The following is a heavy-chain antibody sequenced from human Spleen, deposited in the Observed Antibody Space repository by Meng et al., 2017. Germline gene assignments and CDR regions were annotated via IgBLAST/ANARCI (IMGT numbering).Heavy chain of an antibody. J-gene: IGHJ4*02. Sequence: VQLQQWGAGLLTPSETLSLPCVVSGGSLSDYDWSWIRQPPGKGLEWIGEINHSGSTNYNPSLESRATISVDTSQNNLSLKLSSVTAADSAVYYCARGPTTMAHDFDYWGQGTLVTVSS. CDR2: INHSGST. V-gene: IGHV4-34*01. CDR1: GGSLSDYD. D-gene: IGHD4-11*01. CDR3: ARGPTTMAHDFDY.